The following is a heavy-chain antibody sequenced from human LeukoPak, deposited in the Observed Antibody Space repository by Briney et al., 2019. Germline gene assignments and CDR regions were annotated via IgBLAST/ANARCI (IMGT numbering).Heavy chain of an antibody. CDR3: ARDGHDSSGYYSGYFDY. V-gene: IGHV3-33*01. CDR2: IWYDGSNK. D-gene: IGHD3-22*01. J-gene: IGHJ4*02. CDR1: GFTFSSYG. Sequence: GRSLRLSCAASGFTFSSYGMHWVRQAPGKGLEWVAVIWYDGSNKYYADSVKGRFTISRDNSKNTLYPQMNSLRAEDTAVYYCARDGHDSSGYYSGYFDYWGQGTLVTVSS.